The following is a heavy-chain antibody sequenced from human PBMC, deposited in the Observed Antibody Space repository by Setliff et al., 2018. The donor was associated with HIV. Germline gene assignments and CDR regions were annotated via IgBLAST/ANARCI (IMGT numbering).Heavy chain of an antibody. CDR3: ARALAGGSGWNYFDL. J-gene: IGHJ4*02. CDR1: GPPIDVGSFF. V-gene: IGHV4-61*09. CDR2: MSASGSA. D-gene: IGHD6-19*01. Sequence: KTSETLSLTCTVSGPPIDVGSFFWTWIRQSAGRGLEWIGHMSASGSAKYNPTLQSRVTLSVDPSKNQFSLNLDSVTAADTAVYFCARALAGGSGWNYFDLWGPGTLVTVSS.